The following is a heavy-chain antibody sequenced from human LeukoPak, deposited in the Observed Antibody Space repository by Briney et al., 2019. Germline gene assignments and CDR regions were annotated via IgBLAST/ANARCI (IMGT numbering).Heavy chain of an antibody. J-gene: IGHJ5*02. CDR3: ARVGLGYCSGGSCYSRWFDP. Sequence: KTSETLSLTCAVYGGSFSGYDWSWIRQPPGKGLEWIGEINHSGSTNYNPSLKSRVTISVDTSKNQFSLKLSSVTAADTAVYYCARVGLGYCSGGSCYSRWFDPWGQGTLVTVSS. D-gene: IGHD2-15*01. CDR2: INHSGST. CDR1: GGSFSGYD. V-gene: IGHV4-34*01.